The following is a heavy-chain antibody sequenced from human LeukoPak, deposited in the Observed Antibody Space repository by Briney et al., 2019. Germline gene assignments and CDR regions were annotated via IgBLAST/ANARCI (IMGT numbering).Heavy chain of an antibody. J-gene: IGHJ4*02. CDR2: ISSSSSYI. CDR1: GFTFSSYE. Sequence: GGSLRLSCAASGFTFSSYEMNWVRQAPGKGLEWVSSISSSSSYIYYADSVKGRFTISRDNAKNSLYLQMNSLRAEDTAVFYCARGFINIMGARSGYFDYWGQGTLVTVSS. D-gene: IGHD3-22*01. V-gene: IGHV3-21*01. CDR3: ARGFINIMGARSGYFDY.